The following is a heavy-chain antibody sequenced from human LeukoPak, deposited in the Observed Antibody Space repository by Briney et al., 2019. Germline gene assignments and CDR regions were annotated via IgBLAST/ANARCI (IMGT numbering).Heavy chain of an antibody. CDR1: GFAFSTYE. CDR2: ISSSGSTI. V-gene: IGHV3-48*03. CDR3: ARHLYGGDY. D-gene: IGHD4-17*01. J-gene: IGHJ4*02. Sequence: GGSLRLSCAASGFAFSTYEMNWVRQAPGKGLEWVSYISSSGSTIFYADSVKGRLTISRDNAKNSLYLQMNSLRAEDTAVYYCARHLYGGDYWGQGTLVTVSS.